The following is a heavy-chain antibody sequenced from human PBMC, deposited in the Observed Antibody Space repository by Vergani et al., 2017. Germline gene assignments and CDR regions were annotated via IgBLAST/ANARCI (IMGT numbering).Heavy chain of an antibody. CDR3: AGRRRIYSNYFCYYYMDG. CDR2: IVVGSGNT. Sequence: QMQLVQSGPEVKKPGTSVKVSCKASGFTFTSSAMQWVRQARGQRLEWIGWIVVGSGNTNYAQKFQERVTITRDMSTSTAYMELSSLRSEDTAVYYCAGRRRIYSNYFCYYYMDGWGKGTTVTVSS. D-gene: IGHD4-11*01. CDR1: GFTFTSSA. J-gene: IGHJ6*03. V-gene: IGHV1-58*02.